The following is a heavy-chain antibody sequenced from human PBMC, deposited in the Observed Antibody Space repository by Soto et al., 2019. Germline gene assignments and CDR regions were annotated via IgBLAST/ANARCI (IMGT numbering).Heavy chain of an antibody. CDR2: IKQDANEM. CDR1: GFKFSTYW. V-gene: IGHV3-7*01. D-gene: IGHD1-1*01. CDR3: EAYNNSRHAAFYI. J-gene: IGHJ3*02. Sequence: EVQVVESGGGLVQPGGSLRLSCAASGFKFSTYWMSWVRQAPGKGLEWLANIKQDANEMYNVDSVKGRFTISGDSAKNSLFLIMDSLRVEDTAVYYCEAYNNSRHAAFYIWGQGTTVIVSS.